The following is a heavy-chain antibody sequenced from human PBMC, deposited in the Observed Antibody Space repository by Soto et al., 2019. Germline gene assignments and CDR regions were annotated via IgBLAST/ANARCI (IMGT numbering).Heavy chain of an antibody. Sequence: SETLSLTCGVSGDSISSGGHYWTWIRQHPGKGLEFLGYISYSGTAYYSPSVKSRVTISVDMSKNQFSLKLNSVTGADTAVYYCATFLVPASRSTDSDYWGQGTLFTVSA. V-gene: IGHV4-31*11. CDR3: ATFLVPASRSTDSDY. CDR1: GDSISSGGHY. J-gene: IGHJ4*02. CDR2: ISYSGTA. D-gene: IGHD3-3*02.